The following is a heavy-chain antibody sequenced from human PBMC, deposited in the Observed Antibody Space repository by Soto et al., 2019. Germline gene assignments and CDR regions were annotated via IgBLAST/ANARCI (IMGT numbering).Heavy chain of an antibody. Sequence: ASVKVSCKASGYTFTSYGISWVRQAPGQGLEWMGWISAYNGNTNYAQKLQGRVTMTTDTSTSTAYMELRSLRSDDTAVYYCAREGQYSSSRSYYYYYGMDVWGQGTTVTVSS. CDR1: GYTFTSYG. J-gene: IGHJ6*02. CDR3: AREGQYSSSRSYYYYYGMDV. V-gene: IGHV1-18*01. CDR2: ISAYNGNT. D-gene: IGHD6-6*01.